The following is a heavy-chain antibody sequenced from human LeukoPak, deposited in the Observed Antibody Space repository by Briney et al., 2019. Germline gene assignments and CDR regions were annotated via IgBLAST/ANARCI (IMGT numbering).Heavy chain of an antibody. D-gene: IGHD3-10*01. V-gene: IGHV3-21*01. CDR1: GFTFSSYS. CDR3: AREGGHYGSGSSDY. CDR2: ISSSSSYI. J-gene: IGHJ4*02. Sequence: PGGSLRLSCAASGFTFSSYSMNWVRQAPGKGLEWVSSISSSSSYIYYADSVKGRFTISRDNAKNSLYLQMNSLRAEDTAVYYCAREGGHYGSGSSDYWGRGTLVTVSS.